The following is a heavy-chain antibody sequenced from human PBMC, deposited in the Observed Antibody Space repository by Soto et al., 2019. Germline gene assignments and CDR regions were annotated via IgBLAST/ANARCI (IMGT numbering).Heavy chain of an antibody. D-gene: IGHD6-6*01. CDR2: ISYDGRNK. Sequence: QVQLVESGGGVVQPGSSLRLSCAASGFTLSSYGMHWVRQAPGKGLEWVAVISYDGRNKYYADSVKGRFTISRDNSKNTLYREMNSLRAEDTAVYYCAKGGSISARYFDYWGQGTLATVSS. V-gene: IGHV3-30*18. CDR3: AKGGSISARYFDY. J-gene: IGHJ4*02. CDR1: GFTLSSYG.